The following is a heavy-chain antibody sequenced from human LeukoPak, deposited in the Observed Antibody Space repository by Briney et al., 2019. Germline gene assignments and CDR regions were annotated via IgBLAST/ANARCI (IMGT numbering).Heavy chain of an antibody. CDR3: ARQIAVVEPTDPNWFDS. V-gene: IGHV4-39*07. CDR1: GDSISSTSFY. J-gene: IGHJ5*01. D-gene: IGHD2-21*01. CDR2: IFYSGTT. Sequence: SETLSLTCSVSGDSISSTSFYWGWIRQPPGKGLEWIGSIFYSGTTYYTPSLKSRVTLSLDTSKNHFSLRLTSVTAADTAAYYCARQIAVVEPTDPNWFDSWGQGTLVTVSS.